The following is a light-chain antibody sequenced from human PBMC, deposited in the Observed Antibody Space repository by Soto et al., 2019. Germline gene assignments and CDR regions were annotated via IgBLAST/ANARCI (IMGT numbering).Light chain of an antibody. CDR1: QSVYSN. J-gene: IGKJ4*01. CDR2: DAS. Sequence: EIVMTQSPATLSVSPGERATLSCRASQSVYSNLAWYQQKPGQAPRLLIYDASARATGIPARFSGSGSGTELTLTIRSLQSEYFAFYYCQQYNNWPLTFGGGTKVEIK. CDR3: QQYNNWPLT. V-gene: IGKV3-15*01.